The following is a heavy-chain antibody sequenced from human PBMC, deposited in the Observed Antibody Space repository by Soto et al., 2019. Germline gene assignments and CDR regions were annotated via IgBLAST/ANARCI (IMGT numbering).Heavy chain of an antibody. CDR3: ARGELVPICYYQAGMDL. Sequence: PSETLSLTCAVSGGSISSSNWWSWVRQPAGKGLGWIGEIYHSGSTNYNASLKSRVTLSVDKSKNQFSLKLSSVTAADTAVYYCARGELVPICYYQAGMDLWDQAITVTVS. D-gene: IGHD1-26*01. CDR2: IYHSGST. V-gene: IGHV4-4*02. CDR1: GGSISSSNW. J-gene: IGHJ6*02.